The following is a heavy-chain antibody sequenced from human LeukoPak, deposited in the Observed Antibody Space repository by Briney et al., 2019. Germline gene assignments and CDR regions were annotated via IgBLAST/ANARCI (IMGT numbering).Heavy chain of an antibody. CDR2: ISDSGGGA. J-gene: IGHJ6*03. CDR1: GFTFSSYA. V-gene: IGHV3-23*01. CDR3: ARGLYYSYYYLDV. Sequence: RGSLRLSCAASGFTFSSYAMGSVRQAPETRLDWVSGISDSGGGAHSADSVKGRFTISRDNSKNTLYLQMNSLRAEYTAVYYCARGLYYSYYYLDVWGKGTTVTVSS.